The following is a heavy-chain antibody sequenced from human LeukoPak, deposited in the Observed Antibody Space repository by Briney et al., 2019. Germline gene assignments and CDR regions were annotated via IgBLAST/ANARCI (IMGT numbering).Heavy chain of an antibody. Sequence: AGGSLRLPCSASGFTFNTYGMSWDRQAPGKGLEWVSGISGSGGATYYADSVKGRFTISRDNSKNTLYLQMNSLRAEDTAVYYCARDRGWGMDVWGKGTTVTISS. CDR3: ARDRGWGMDV. V-gene: IGHV3-23*01. CDR2: ISGSGGAT. J-gene: IGHJ6*03. D-gene: IGHD5-12*01. CDR1: GFTFNTYG.